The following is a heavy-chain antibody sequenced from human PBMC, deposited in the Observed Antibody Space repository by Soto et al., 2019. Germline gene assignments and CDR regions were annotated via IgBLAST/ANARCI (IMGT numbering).Heavy chain of an antibody. Sequence: GGSLRLSCAASGFTFSSYAMHWVRQAPGKGLEWVAVISYDGSNKYYADSVKGRFTISRDNSKNTLYLQMNSLRAEDTAVYYCARDLSGFSYYYYGMDVWGQGTTVTVSS. CDR2: ISYDGSNK. CDR3: ARDLSGFSYYYYGMDV. V-gene: IGHV3-30-3*01. CDR1: GFTFSSYA. J-gene: IGHJ6*02. D-gene: IGHD5-12*01.